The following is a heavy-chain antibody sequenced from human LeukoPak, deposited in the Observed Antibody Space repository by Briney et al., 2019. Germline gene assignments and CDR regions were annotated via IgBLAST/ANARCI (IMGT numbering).Heavy chain of an antibody. CDR1: GFTLSNYP. Sequence: PGGSLRLSCAASGFTLSNYPMGWVRQAPLKGLEWLSAIGEEKSGSWTKSADSVKGRFTISRDNSENTLYLQMDSLTVEDTAVYYCAKAGVISGWDYWGQGVLVTVSS. V-gene: IGHV3-23*01. J-gene: IGHJ4*02. CDR3: AKAGVISGWDY. CDR2: IGEEKSGSWT. D-gene: IGHD3-3*02.